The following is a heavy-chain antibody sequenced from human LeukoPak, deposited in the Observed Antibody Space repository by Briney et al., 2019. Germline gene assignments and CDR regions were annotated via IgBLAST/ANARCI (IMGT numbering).Heavy chain of an antibody. V-gene: IGHV4-39*01. CDR2: IYYSGST. CDR3: ARQVFGYQLLPDFDY. CDR1: GGSISSSSYY. Sequence: TSETLSLTCTVSGGSISSSSYYWGWIRQPPGKGLEWIGSIYYSGSTYYNPSLKSRVTISVDTSKNQFSLKLSSVTAADTAVYYCARQVFGYQLLPDFDYWGQGTLVTVSS. J-gene: IGHJ4*02. D-gene: IGHD2-2*01.